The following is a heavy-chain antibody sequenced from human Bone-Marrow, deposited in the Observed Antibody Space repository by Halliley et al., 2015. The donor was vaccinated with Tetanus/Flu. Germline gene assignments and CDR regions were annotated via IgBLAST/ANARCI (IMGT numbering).Heavy chain of an antibody. CDR2: LGFTGGAT. Sequence: SLRLSCEASGINFGSYGMTWVRQAPGKGLEWVSGLGFTGGATYYADSVKGRFTISSDNSRNTLYLQMNRLTVEDTAVYYCARAYGVWPVIGYNGLDVWGQGTAVTVSS. V-gene: IGHV3-23*01. CDR3: ARAYGVWPVIGYNGLDV. CDR1: GINFGSYG. D-gene: IGHD2-8*01. J-gene: IGHJ6*02.